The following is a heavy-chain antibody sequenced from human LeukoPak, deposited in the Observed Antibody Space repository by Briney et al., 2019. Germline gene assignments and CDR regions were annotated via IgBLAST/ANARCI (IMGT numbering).Heavy chain of an antibody. Sequence: PSETLSLTCSVSGGSIRSSGYFWGWIRQPPGKALEWIGSIYYGGTTYYNPSLKSRVTISVDTSKNQFSLKLSSVTAADTAVYYCARVLEGSSGKHWYFDLWGRGTLVTVSS. D-gene: IGHD6-19*01. CDR1: GGSIRSSGYF. J-gene: IGHJ2*01. CDR2: IYYGGTT. V-gene: IGHV4-39*01. CDR3: ARVLEGSSGKHWYFDL.